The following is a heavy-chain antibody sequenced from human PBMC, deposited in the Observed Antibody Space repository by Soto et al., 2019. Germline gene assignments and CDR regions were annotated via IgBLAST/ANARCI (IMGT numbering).Heavy chain of an antibody. V-gene: IGHV3-23*01. Sequence: EVQLLESGGGLVQPGGSLRLSCAASGFPLSTYGMSWVRQAPGKGLEWVSSITGTGGDTYYADSVKGRFTSSRDNSNNMLYLQMNSLRVEDMAVYYCARIRGYWYGLDVWGQGTTITVSS. CDR1: GFPLSTYG. CDR2: ITGTGGDT. CDR3: ARIRGYWYGLDV. J-gene: IGHJ6*02.